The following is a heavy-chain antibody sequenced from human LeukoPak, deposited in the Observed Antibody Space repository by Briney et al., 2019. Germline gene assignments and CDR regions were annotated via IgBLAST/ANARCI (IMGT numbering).Heavy chain of an antibody. CDR3: AKSSSRDTAMVVHFDY. J-gene: IGHJ4*02. Sequence: SLTPSSPPSTFTFAVYAIHCDRQAQKKVLEWDSGTRWNSGSVGYADSVKGRFTISRDNAKNSLYLQMNSLRAEDMALYYCAKSSSRDTAMVVHFDYWGQGTLVTVSS. CDR1: TFTFAVYA. D-gene: IGHD5-18*01. V-gene: IGHV3-9*03. CDR2: TRWNSGSV.